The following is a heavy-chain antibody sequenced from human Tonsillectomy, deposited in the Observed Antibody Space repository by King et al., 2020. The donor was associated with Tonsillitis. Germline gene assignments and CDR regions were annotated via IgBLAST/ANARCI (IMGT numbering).Heavy chain of an antibody. CDR1: GFTFISSG. CDR2: VSYDAITK. CDR3: AKDLPPETEEVGFEH. J-gene: IGHJ4*02. D-gene: IGHD1-26*01. V-gene: IGHV3-30*18. Sequence: HVQLVESGGGVVQPGTSLRLSCVASGFTFISSGMHWVRQAPGKGLEWVGVVSYDAITKYYSDSLGGRFTISRDDSKKTVYLQINSLRPEDTAVYYCAKDLPPETEEVGFEHWGQGGLCTVSS.